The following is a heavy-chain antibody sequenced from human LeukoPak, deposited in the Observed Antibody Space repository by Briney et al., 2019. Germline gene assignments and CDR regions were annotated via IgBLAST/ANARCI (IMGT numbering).Heavy chain of an antibody. CDR2: INPNSGGT. CDR3: TGNYYGSGSYADFDY. D-gene: IGHD3-10*01. Sequence: ASVKVSCKASGYTFTGYYMHWVRQAPGQGLEWMGWINPNSGGTNYAQKFQGRVTMTRDTSISTAYMELSRLRSDDTAVYYCTGNYYGSGSYADFDYWGQGTLVTVSS. V-gene: IGHV1-2*02. CDR1: GYTFTGYY. J-gene: IGHJ4*02.